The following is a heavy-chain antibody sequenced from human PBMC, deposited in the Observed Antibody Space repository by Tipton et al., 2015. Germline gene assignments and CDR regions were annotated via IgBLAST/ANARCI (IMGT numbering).Heavy chain of an antibody. CDR1: GGSVTSNNYF. CDR2: IFHSGST. D-gene: IGHD3-22*01. Sequence: TLSLTCSVSGGSVTSNNYFWSWIRQPPAKGLEWNGHIFHSGSTSYNPSIRSRVFISIDTSKNQFSLKLNSVTAADTAVYYCARGGAGYYYDSVGYLSWGQGTLVTVSS. V-gene: IGHV4-61*01. J-gene: IGHJ5*02. CDR3: ARGGAGYYYDSVGYLS.